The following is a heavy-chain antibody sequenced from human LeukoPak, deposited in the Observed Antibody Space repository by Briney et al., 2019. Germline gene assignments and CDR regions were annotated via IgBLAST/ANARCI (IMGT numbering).Heavy chain of an antibody. Sequence: GGSLRLSCAASGFSVISNYISWVRQAPGKGLEWVSVIYSDGSTKHADSVKARFTISRDNSKNTVYLQMNSLRVEDTAVYYCARATLDNWGQGTLVTVSS. CDR1: GFSVISNY. CDR2: IYSDGST. V-gene: IGHV3-53*01. CDR3: ARATLDN. J-gene: IGHJ4*02.